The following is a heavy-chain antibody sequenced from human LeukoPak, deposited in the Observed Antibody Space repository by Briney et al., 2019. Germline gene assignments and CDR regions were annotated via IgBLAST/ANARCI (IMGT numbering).Heavy chain of an antibody. D-gene: IGHD6-6*01. CDR1: GFTFSSYW. J-gene: IGHJ3*02. CDR3: ARDHLYSSSPTDAFDI. CDR2: IKQDGSEK. V-gene: IGHV3-7*01. Sequence: GGSLRLSCAASGFTFSSYWMSWVRQAPGKGLEWVANIKQDGSEKYYVDSVKGRFTFSRDNAKNSLYLQMNSLRAEDTAVYYCARDHLYSSSPTDAFDIWGQGTMVTVSS.